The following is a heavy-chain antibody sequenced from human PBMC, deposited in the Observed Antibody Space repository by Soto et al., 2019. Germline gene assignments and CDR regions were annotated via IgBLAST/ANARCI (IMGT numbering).Heavy chain of an antibody. CDR3: ARALWFGEFYYYYYMDV. J-gene: IGHJ6*03. CDR1: GGSISSYY. V-gene: IGHV4-59*01. Sequence: LSLTCTVSGGSISSYYWSWIRQPPGKGLEWIGYIYYSGSTNYNPSLKSRVTISVDTSKNQFSLKLSSVTAADTAVYYCARALWFGEFYYYYYMDVWGKGTTVTVSS. CDR2: IYYSGST. D-gene: IGHD3-10*01.